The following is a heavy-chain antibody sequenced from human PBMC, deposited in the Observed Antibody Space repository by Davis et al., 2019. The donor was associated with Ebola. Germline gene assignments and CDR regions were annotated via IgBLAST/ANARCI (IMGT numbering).Heavy chain of an antibody. Sequence: GGSLRLSCAVSGFIVSDKYMSWVRQAPGKGLEWVSVLYTDGRTYHSDSVKGRFTISRDNSKNTVYLQMNDLRAEDTAVYYCTRHVPGDFWFFDLWGRGTMVTVSS. CDR3: TRHVPGDFWFFDL. V-gene: IGHV3-53*01. D-gene: IGHD4-17*01. CDR1: GFIVSDKY. J-gene: IGHJ2*01. CDR2: LYTDGRT.